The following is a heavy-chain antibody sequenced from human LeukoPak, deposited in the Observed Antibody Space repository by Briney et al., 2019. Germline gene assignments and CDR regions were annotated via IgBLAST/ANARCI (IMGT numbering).Heavy chain of an antibody. J-gene: IGHJ5*02. CDR1: GGSISSSSYY. CDR3: ARHSAMGSGWYRRITVAGTWFDP. Sequence: PSETLSLTCTVSGGSISSSSYYWGWIRQPPGKGLEWIRSIYYSGSTYYNPSLKSRVTISVDTSKNQFSLKLSSVTAADTAVYYCARHSAMGSGWYRRITVAGTWFDPWGQGTLVTVSS. D-gene: IGHD6-19*01. V-gene: IGHV4-39*01. CDR2: IYYSGST.